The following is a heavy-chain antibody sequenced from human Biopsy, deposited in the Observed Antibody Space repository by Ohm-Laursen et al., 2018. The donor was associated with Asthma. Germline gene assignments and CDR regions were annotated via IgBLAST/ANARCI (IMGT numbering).Heavy chain of an antibody. J-gene: IGHJ6*02. CDR1: GYTFNNAG. V-gene: IGHV1-18*01. CDR2: ISVYNGNT. CDR3: ARAVDYSHYYGIDV. Sequence: GASVKVSCKTSGYTFNNAGITWVRQAPGQGLEWMGWISVYNGNTKVAQKLQGGVTMITDTSTSTAYMELRSLRSDDTAVYFCARAVDYSHYYGIDVWGQGTTVTVS. D-gene: IGHD3-10*01.